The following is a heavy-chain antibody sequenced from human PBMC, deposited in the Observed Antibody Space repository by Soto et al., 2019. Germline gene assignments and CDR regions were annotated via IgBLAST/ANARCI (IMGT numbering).Heavy chain of an antibody. V-gene: IGHV3-30-3*01. CDR1: GFTFSSYA. CDR3: ARDRLPRASVASPGYLDY. Sequence: QVQLVESGGGVVQPGRSLRLSCAASGFTFSSYAIHWVRQAPGKGLEWVAVISNDGGSKYYADSVKGRFTISSDNSKDTLDLQMNSLRAEDTAVYYCARDRLPRASVASPGYLDYWGQGSLVTVSS. D-gene: IGHD2-15*01. J-gene: IGHJ4*02. CDR2: ISNDGGSK.